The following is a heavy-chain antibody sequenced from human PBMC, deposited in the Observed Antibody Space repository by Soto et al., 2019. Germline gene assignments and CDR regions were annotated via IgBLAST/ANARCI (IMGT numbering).Heavy chain of an antibody. D-gene: IGHD3-16*02. CDR3: AKDHPMITFGGVIDYFDY. V-gene: IGHV3-23*01. Sequence: PGGSLRLSCAASGFTFSSYAMSWVRQAPGKGLEWVSAISGSGGSTYYADSVKGRFTISRDNSKNTLYLQMNSLRAEDTAVYYCAKDHPMITFGGVIDYFDYWGQGTLVTVSS. CDR1: GFTFSSYA. CDR2: ISGSGGST. J-gene: IGHJ4*02.